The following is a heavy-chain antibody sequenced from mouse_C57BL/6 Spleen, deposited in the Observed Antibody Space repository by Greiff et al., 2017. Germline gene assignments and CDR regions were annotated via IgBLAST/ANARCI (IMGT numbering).Heavy chain of an antibody. V-gene: IGHV1-80*01. CDR2: LYPGDGDT. D-gene: IGHD2-1*01. CDR1: GYAFSSYW. J-gene: IGHJ4*01. Sequence: QVQLQQSGAELVKPGASVKISCKASGYAFSSYWMNWVKQRPGKGLEWIGQLYPGDGDTNYNGKFKGKATLTADKSSSTAYMQLSSLTSEDSAVYCSERDYGNGDYYAMDYGGQGTSVTVSS. CDR3: ERDYGNGDYYAMDY.